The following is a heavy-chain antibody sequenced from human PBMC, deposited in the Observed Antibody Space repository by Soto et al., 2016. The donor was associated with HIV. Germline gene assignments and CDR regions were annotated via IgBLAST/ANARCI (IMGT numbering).Heavy chain of an antibody. J-gene: IGHJ4*02. V-gene: IGHV3-23*01. D-gene: IGHD2-15*01. CDR1: GLSFSDFSGYA. CDR3: ATRGYDNN. CDR2: ISGSGYNI. Sequence: EVQLLQSGGGFVQPGGSLRVSCAASGLSFSDFSGYAMTWVRQAPGKGLEWVPGISGSGYNIDYANVVKGRLTISRDNSKNTLYLQLNSLRADDTALYYCATRGYDNNWGQGTLVTVSS.